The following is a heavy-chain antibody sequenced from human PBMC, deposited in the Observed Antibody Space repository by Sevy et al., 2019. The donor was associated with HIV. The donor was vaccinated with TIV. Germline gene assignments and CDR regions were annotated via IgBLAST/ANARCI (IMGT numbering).Heavy chain of an antibody. J-gene: IGHJ5*02. D-gene: IGHD6-19*01. CDR1: GGSISSSSYY. Sequence: SDTLSLTCTVSGGSISSSSYYWGWIRQPPGKGLEWIGSIYYSGSTYYNPSLKSRVTISVDTSKNQFSLKLSSVTAADTAVYYCARSSGWYGGWFDPWGQGTLVTVSS. CDR2: IYYSGST. V-gene: IGHV4-39*01. CDR3: ARSSGWYGGWFDP.